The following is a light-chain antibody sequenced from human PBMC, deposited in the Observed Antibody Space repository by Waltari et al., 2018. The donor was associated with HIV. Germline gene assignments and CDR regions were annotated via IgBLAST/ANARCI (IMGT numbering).Light chain of an antibody. J-gene: IGKJ5*01. Sequence: DIVMTQSPLSLPVTPGEPASISCKPSQSLLHSNKKNYLDWYLQKPGQSPQLLIYLGSNRASGVPDRCSGSGSGTDFTLKISRVEAEDVGVYYCMQALQTITFGQGTRLEIK. CDR1: QSLLHSNKKNY. CDR2: LGS. CDR3: MQALQTIT. V-gene: IGKV2-28*01.